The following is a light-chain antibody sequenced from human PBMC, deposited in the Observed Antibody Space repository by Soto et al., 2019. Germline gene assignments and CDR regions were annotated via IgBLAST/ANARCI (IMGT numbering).Light chain of an antibody. CDR3: SSYAGSKNNIV. J-gene: IGLJ3*02. CDR1: SSDVGTYNY. V-gene: IGLV2-8*01. Sequence: QSALTQPPSASGSPGQSVTISCTGTSSDVGTYNYVSWYQQHPGKVPKLMIYEVTKRPSGVPDRFSGSKSGNTASLTVSGLQAEDEADYYCSSYAGSKNNIVFGGGTKLTVL. CDR2: EVT.